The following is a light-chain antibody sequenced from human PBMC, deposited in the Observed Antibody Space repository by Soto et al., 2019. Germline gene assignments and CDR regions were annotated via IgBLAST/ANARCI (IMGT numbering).Light chain of an antibody. CDR1: SSNIGSNT. J-gene: IGLJ1*01. CDR2: SNN. V-gene: IGLV1-44*01. Sequence: QSVLTQPPSASGTPGQRVTISCSGSSSNIGSNTVNWYQQLPGTAPKLLIYSNNQRPSGVPDRFSGSKSGTSASLAISGLQSEDEADYYCAAWDDSLNGYAFGPGTKVTVL. CDR3: AAWDDSLNGYA.